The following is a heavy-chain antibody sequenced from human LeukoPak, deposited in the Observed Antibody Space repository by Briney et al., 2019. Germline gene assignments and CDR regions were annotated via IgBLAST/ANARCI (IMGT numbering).Heavy chain of an antibody. D-gene: IGHD3-16*01. CDR1: GFTFSDYY. Sequence: PGGALRLSCAASGFTFSDYYMSWIRQAPGKGLEWVSYISSSGSTIYYADSVKGGFTLSRDNAKNSLYIQMNSLRAEDTAVYYCARDRLGGIFDYWGQGTLVTVSS. CDR3: ARDRLGGIFDY. J-gene: IGHJ4*02. CDR2: ISSSGSTI. V-gene: IGHV3-11*01.